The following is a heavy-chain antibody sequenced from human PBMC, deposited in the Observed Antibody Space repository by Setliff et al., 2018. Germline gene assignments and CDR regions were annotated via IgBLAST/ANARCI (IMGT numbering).Heavy chain of an antibody. Sequence: GGSLRLSCVGSGITFSSYDMSWVRLAPGRGLEWVSVFTGGPAGGNTYHADSVRGRFTISRDTSKNTLFLQMNSLRAEDTAVYYCVKDRYCSDASCSPDYFDYWGQGTLVTVSS. CDR1: GITFSSYD. D-gene: IGHD2-15*01. V-gene: IGHV3-23*01. J-gene: IGHJ4*02. CDR3: VKDRYCSDASCSPDYFDY. CDR2: FTGGPAGGNT.